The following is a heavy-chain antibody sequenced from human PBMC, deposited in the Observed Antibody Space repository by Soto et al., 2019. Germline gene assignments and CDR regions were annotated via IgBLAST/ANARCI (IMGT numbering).Heavy chain of an antibody. CDR1: GGSFSGYY. CDR3: ARALIVVVPAAMFRAYYYGMDV. D-gene: IGHD2-2*01. Sequence: SETLSLTCAVYGGSFSGYYWSWIRQPPGKGLEWIGEINHSGSTNYSPSLKSRVTISVDTSKNQFSLKLSSVTAADTAVYYCARALIVVVPAAMFRAYYYGMDVWGQGTTVTVSS. CDR2: INHSGST. V-gene: IGHV4-34*01. J-gene: IGHJ6*02.